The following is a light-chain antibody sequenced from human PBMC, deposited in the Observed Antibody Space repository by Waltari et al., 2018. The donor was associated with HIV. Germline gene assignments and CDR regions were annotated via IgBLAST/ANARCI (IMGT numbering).Light chain of an antibody. CDR1: QGIRNA. CDR2: LAS. CDR3: LQHNNYPRT. V-gene: IGKV1-17*02. Sequence: DIQLTQSPSSLSASVGNRVTITCRASQGIRNALVWFQQKPGEAPQGLIYLASNLQDGVPSRCSGSGSGTDFTLTISNLQPEDFATYYCLQHNNYPRTFGQGTKVE. J-gene: IGKJ1*01.